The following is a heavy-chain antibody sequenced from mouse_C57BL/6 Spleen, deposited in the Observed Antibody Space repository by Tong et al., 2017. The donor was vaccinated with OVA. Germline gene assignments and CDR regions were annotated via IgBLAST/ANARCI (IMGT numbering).Heavy chain of an antibody. J-gene: IGHJ1*03. CDR3: TTLYYGSRYWYFDV. Sequence: EVQLQESGAELVRPGASVKLSCTASGFNIKDDYMHWVKQRPEQGLEWIGRIDPENGDTEYASKFQGKATITADTSSNTAYLQLSSLTSEDTAVYYCTTLYYGSRYWYFDVWGTGTTVTVYS. V-gene: IGHV14-4*01. D-gene: IGHD1-1*01. CDR1: GFNIKDDY. CDR2: IDPENGDT.